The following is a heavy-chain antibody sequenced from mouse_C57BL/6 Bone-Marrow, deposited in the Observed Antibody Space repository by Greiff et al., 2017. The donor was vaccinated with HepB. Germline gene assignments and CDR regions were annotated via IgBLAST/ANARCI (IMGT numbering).Heavy chain of an antibody. J-gene: IGHJ1*03. V-gene: IGHV1-9*01. Sequence: QVQLKQSGAELMKPGASVKLSCKATGYTFTGYWIEWVKQRPGHGLEWIGEILPGSGSTNYNEKFKGKATFTADTSSNTAYMQLSSLTTEDSAIYYCANGPGYGSSSYWYFDVWGTGTTVTVSS. CDR2: ILPGSGST. CDR3: ANGPGYGSSSYWYFDV. CDR1: GYTFTGYW. D-gene: IGHD1-1*01.